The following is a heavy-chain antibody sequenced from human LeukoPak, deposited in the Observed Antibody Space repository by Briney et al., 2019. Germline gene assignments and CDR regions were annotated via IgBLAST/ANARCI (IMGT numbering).Heavy chain of an antibody. V-gene: IGHV3-23*01. CDR1: GFTFSSYA. D-gene: IGHD3-22*01. CDR2: ISGSGGST. J-gene: IGHJ4*02. CDR3: ARGQYYYDSSGYYFSYYFDY. Sequence: GGSLRLSCAASGFTFSSYAMSWVRQAPGKGLERVSAISGSGGSTYYADSVKGRFTISRDNSKNTLYLQMNSLRAEDTAVYYCARGQYYYDSSGYYFSYYFDYWGQGTLVTVSS.